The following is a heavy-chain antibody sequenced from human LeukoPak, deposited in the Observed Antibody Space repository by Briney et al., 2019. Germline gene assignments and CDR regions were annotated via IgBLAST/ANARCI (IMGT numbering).Heavy chain of an antibody. CDR1: GGSISSSSYY. CDR3: AIYNWNLRPAGVNFDY. D-gene: IGHD1-7*01. Sequence: SETLSLTCTVSGGSISSSSYYWGWIRQPPGKGLEWIGSIYYSGSTYYNPSLKSRVTISVDTSKNQFSLKLSSVTAADTAVYYWAIYNWNLRPAGVNFDYWGQGTLVTVSS. J-gene: IGHJ4*02. V-gene: IGHV4-39*07. CDR2: IYYSGST.